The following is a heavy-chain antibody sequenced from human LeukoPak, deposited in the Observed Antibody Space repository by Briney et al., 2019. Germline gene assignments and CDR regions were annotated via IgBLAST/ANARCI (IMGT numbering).Heavy chain of an antibody. Sequence: KPSETLSLTCTVSGGSISSYYWSWIRQPPGKGLEWIGYIYYSGSTNYNPSLKSRVTISVDTSKNQFSLKLSSVTAADTAVYYCASPPFHYDSRRGAFDIWGQGTMVTVSS. D-gene: IGHD3-22*01. CDR1: GGSISSYY. CDR2: IYYSGST. J-gene: IGHJ3*02. CDR3: ASPPFHYDSRRGAFDI. V-gene: IGHV4-59*12.